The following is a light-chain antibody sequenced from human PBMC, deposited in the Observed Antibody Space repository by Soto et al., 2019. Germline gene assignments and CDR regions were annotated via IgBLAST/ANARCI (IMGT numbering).Light chain of an antibody. J-gene: IGLJ2*01. Sequence: QSALTQPPSASGSPGQSVTISCTGTSSDVGRYNYVSWYQHHPGKAPKLMIFEVTKRPSGVPDRFSGSKSGNTASLTVSGLQAEDEAVYYCCSYTVGDTVVFGGGTKLTVL. CDR2: EVT. CDR3: CSYTVGDTVV. V-gene: IGLV2-8*01. CDR1: SSDVGRYNY.